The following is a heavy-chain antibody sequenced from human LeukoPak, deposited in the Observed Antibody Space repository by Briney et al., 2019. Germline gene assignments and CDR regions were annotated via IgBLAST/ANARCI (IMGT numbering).Heavy chain of an antibody. CDR1: GFTFGSYS. Sequence: NPGGSLRLSCAASGFTFGSYSMNWVRQAPGKGLEWVSSISSSSSYIYYADSVKGRFTISRDNAKNSLYLQMNSLRAEDTAVYYCATGPSYYYDSSGYYYPYYFVYWGQGTLVTVSS. V-gene: IGHV3-21*01. CDR2: ISSSSSYI. CDR3: ATGPSYYYDSSGYYYPYYFVY. D-gene: IGHD3-22*01. J-gene: IGHJ4*02.